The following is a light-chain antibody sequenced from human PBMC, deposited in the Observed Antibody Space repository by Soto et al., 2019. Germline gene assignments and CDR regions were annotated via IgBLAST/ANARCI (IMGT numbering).Light chain of an antibody. CDR3: CSYGGSRAV. Sequence: QSVLTQPASVSGSPGQSITISCTGTSSDVGSHNLVSWYQQHPGQAPKLMIYEVIKRPLGVSARFSASKYGNTASLTISGLHAEDEADYYCCSYGGSRAVFGGGTQLTVL. CDR2: EVI. J-gene: IGLJ7*01. CDR1: SSDVGSHNL. V-gene: IGLV2-23*02.